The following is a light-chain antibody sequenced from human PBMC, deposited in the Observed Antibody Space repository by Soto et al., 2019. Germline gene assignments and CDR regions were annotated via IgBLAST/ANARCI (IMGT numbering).Light chain of an antibody. CDR2: DVI. CDR1: SSDIGASNY. J-gene: IGLJ1*01. Sequence: QSALTQPASVSGSPGQSITISCTGTSSDIGASNYISWYQQHPGKVPKLIIYDVINRPSGVSNRFSGSKSGNTASLTISGLQAEGEADYYCSSYAGSYRVFGTGTKVTV. CDR3: SSYAGSYRV. V-gene: IGLV2-14*03.